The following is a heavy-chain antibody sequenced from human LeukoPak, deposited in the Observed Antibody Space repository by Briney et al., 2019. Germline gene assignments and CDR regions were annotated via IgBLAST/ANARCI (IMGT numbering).Heavy chain of an antibody. CDR1: GGSISSYY. CDR3: ARLGEEYCSSTSCYVY. D-gene: IGHD2-2*01. J-gene: IGHJ4*02. Sequence: SETLSLTCTVSGGSISSYYWSWIRQPPGKGLEWIGYIYYSGSTNYNPSLKSRVTISVDTSKNQFSLKLSSVTAADTAVYYCARLGEEYCSSTSCYVYWGQGTLVTVFS. V-gene: IGHV4-59*08. CDR2: IYYSGST.